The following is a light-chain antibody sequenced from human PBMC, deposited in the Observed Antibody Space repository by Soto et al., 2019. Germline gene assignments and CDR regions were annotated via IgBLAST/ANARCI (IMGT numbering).Light chain of an antibody. Sequence: VLTQPRSVSGSPGQSVTVSCTGTSSDVGGYNYVSWYQQHPGKAPKRIIYDVTKRPPGXPDXXSASQSXXXAXMTXPXLKAEDXPEYSCCSYQRRYNYVFGSGTQVTVL. CDR3: CSYQRRYNYV. CDR2: DVT. J-gene: IGLJ1*01. V-gene: IGLV2-11*01. CDR1: SSDVGGYNY.